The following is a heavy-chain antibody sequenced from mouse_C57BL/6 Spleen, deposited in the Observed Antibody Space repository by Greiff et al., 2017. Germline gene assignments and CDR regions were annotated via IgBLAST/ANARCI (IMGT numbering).Heavy chain of an antibody. V-gene: IGHV1-55*01. CDR3: AKRGYPAVGY. CDR2: IYPGSGRT. D-gene: IGHD5-1-1*01. J-gene: IGHJ4*01. CDR1: GYTFTSYW. Sequence: QVQLQQPGAELVKPGASVKMSCKASGYTFTSYWITWVKQRPGQGLEWIGDIYPGSGRTNYNEKFKSKATLAVDTSSSTAYMQLSSLTSEGSAVYYCAKRGYPAVGYWGQGTSVTVSS.